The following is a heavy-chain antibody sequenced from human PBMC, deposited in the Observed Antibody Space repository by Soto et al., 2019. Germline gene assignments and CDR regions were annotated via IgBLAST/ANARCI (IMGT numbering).Heavy chain of an antibody. CDR2: IFYSGST. Sequence: PSETLSLTCTVSSGSISSTIYSWDWIRQPPGKGLEWIGSIFYSGSTYYNPSLKSRVTISVDTSKNQFSLKLSSVTAADTAVYYCARENNVLPGGYFDYWGQGTLVTVSS. V-gene: IGHV4-39*07. J-gene: IGHJ4*02. CDR3: ARENNVLPGGYFDY. D-gene: IGHD3-10*01. CDR1: SGSISSTIYS.